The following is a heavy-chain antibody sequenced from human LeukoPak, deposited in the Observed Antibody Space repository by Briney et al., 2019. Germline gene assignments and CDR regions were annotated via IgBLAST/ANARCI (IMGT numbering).Heavy chain of an antibody. D-gene: IGHD6-13*01. CDR1: GFTFNTYG. CDR3: AKPARVGAVDY. CDR2: ISGSGGAT. V-gene: IGHV3-23*01. Sequence: GGSLRLSCAASGFTFNTYGMSWVRQASGKGLEGVSGISGSGGATYYADVVKGRFTISRDDPHNTLYLQMNSLRAEDTAVYYCAKPARVGAVDYWGQGTLVTVSS. J-gene: IGHJ4*02.